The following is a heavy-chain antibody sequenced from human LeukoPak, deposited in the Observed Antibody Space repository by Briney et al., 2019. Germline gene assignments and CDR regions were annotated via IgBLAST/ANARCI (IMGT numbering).Heavy chain of an antibody. CDR2: IDSSGSTI. V-gene: IGHV3-48*03. D-gene: IGHD5-24*01. Sequence: GGSLRLSCAASGFTFSSYEMNWVRQAPGEGLEWVSYIDSSGSTIHYADSVKGRFTISRDNAKNSLYLQMNSLRAEDTAVYYCARTKEMATISYFDSWGQGTLVTVSS. J-gene: IGHJ4*02. CDR1: GFTFSSYE. CDR3: ARTKEMATISYFDS.